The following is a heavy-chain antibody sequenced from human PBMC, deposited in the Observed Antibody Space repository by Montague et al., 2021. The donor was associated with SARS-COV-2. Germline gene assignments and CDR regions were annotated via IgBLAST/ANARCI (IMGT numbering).Heavy chain of an antibody. Sequence: VKPTQTLTLACTLSGFSLSTSGVGVGWIRQPPGKALEWLALIYWDDDKRYSPSLKSRLTITKDTSKNQVVLTMTNMDPVDTATYYCAHSRITMVRGVINYYGMDVWGQGTTVTVSS. CDR1: GFSLSTSGVG. CDR3: AHSRITMVRGVINYYGMDV. D-gene: IGHD3-10*01. CDR2: IYWDDDK. J-gene: IGHJ6*02. V-gene: IGHV2-5*02.